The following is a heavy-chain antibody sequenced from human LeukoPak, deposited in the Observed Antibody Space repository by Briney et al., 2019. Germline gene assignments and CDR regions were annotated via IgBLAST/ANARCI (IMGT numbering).Heavy chain of an antibody. D-gene: IGHD5-18*01. CDR2: INPNSGGT. CDR1: GYTFTSYY. CDR3: ARGRKLPPMVNFDY. Sequence: ASVKVSCKASGYTFTSYYMHWVRQAPGQGLEWMGRINPNSGGTNYAQKFQGRVTMTRDTSISTAYMELSRLRSDDTAVYYCARGRKLPPMVNFDYWGQGTLVTVSS. J-gene: IGHJ4*02. V-gene: IGHV1-2*06.